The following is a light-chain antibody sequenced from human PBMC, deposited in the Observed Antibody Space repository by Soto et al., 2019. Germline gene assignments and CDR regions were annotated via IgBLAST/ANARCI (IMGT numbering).Light chain of an antibody. CDR1: QGISNY. V-gene: IGKV1-27*01. J-gene: IGKJ1*01. CDR3: QKYNSASWT. Sequence: DIQLTQSPSTLSASVGDRVTITCRASQGISNYLAWYQQKPGKVPKLLIYAASTLQSGVPSRFSGSGSGTDFTLTISSLQPEDVATYYCQKYNSASWTFGQGTKVDIK. CDR2: AAS.